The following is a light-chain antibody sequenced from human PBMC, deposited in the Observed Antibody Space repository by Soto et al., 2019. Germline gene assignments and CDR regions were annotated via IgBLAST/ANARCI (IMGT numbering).Light chain of an antibody. CDR2: GTS. CDR1: QSVSSSY. V-gene: IGKV3-20*01. Sequence: EIVLTQSPGTLSLSPGERATLSCRASQSVSSSYLAWYQQKPGQAPRRLIYGTSSRATGIPDRFSGSGSGTDFTLTISRLEPEDFAGYCCQHYVGSPLVPFGQGTRLEIK. J-gene: IGKJ5*01. CDR3: QHYVGSPLVP.